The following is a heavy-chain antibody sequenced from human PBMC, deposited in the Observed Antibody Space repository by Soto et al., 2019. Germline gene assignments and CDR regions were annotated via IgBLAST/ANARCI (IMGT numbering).Heavy chain of an antibody. Sequence: SETLSLTCAVYGGSFSGYYWSWIRQPPGKGLEWIGEINHSGSTNYNPSLKSRVTISVDTSKNQFSLKLSSVTAEDTAVYYCARDLVDTAMDYYYYGMDVWGQGTTVTVSS. J-gene: IGHJ6*02. D-gene: IGHD5-18*01. CDR1: GGSFSGYY. V-gene: IGHV4-34*01. CDR3: ARDLVDTAMDYYYYGMDV. CDR2: INHSGST.